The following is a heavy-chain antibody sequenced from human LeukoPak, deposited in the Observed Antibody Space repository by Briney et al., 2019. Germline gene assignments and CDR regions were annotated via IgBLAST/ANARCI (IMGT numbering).Heavy chain of an antibody. CDR1: GFTFSNFW. J-gene: IGHJ4*02. D-gene: IGHD4-23*01. CDR3: ASCGYGGNCYLDY. V-gene: IGHV3-7*01. Sequence: GGSLRLFCAASGFTFSNFWMSWVRQAPGNGLEWVANIKQDGSQKYYVDSVKGRFTISRDNAKNSLHLQMNSLRAEDTAVYYCASCGYGGNCYLDYWGQGTLVTVSS. CDR2: IKQDGSQK.